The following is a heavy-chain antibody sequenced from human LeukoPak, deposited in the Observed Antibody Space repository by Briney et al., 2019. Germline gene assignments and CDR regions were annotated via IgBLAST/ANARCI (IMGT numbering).Heavy chain of an antibody. CDR2: MKQDGSEK. Sequence: NPGGSLRLSCAASGFTFSRYWMTWVRQAPGKGLEWVAHMKQDGSEKYYVDSVKGRFTISRDNDKTSLYLQMSSLRAEGTAVYYCARDLTGEGVGAFDIWGQGTMVTVSS. CDR1: GFTFSRYW. D-gene: IGHD7-27*01. CDR3: ARDLTGEGVGAFDI. J-gene: IGHJ3*02. V-gene: IGHV3-7*01.